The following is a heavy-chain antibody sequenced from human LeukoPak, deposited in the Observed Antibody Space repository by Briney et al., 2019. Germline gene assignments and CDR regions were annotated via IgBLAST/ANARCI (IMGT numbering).Heavy chain of an antibody. CDR2: IYYSGST. CDR3: AGTGGTVTASSHFDY. V-gene: IGHV4-39*07. D-gene: IGHD4-17*01. CDR1: GGSISSSSYY. J-gene: IGHJ4*02. Sequence: SETLSLACTVSGGSISSSSYYWGWIRQPPGKGLEWIGSIYYSGSTYYNPSLKSRVTISVDTSKNQFSLKLSSVTAADTAVYYCAGTGGTVTASSHFDYWGQGTLVTVSS.